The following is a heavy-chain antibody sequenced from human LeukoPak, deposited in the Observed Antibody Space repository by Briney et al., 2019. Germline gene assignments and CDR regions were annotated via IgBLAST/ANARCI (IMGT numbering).Heavy chain of an antibody. J-gene: IGHJ5*02. CDR2: INPSGGST. CDR1: GYTFTNYY. D-gene: IGHD6-6*01. Sequence: ASVKVSCKASGYTFTNYYIHWVRQAPGQGLEWMGVINPSGGSTSYAQMFQGRVTMTRDRSTNTLYMELSSLRSEDTAVYYCARERVAARIFDPWGQGTLVTVSS. CDR3: ARERVAARIFDP. V-gene: IGHV1-46*01.